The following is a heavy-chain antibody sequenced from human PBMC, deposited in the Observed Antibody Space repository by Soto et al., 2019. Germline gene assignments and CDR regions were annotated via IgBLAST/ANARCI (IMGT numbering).Heavy chain of an antibody. CDR3: AKESDYYSNSKWSFDS. J-gene: IGHJ4*02. CDR1: GFTFSHHG. CDR2: VSSDGSIT. D-gene: IGHD2-21*01. V-gene: IGHV3-30*18. Sequence: QVQLVESGGGVVQPGRSLRLSCAASGFTFSHHGMHWVRQAPGKGLEWLTVVSSDGSITYDADSVRGRFAISRDNSKNTLYLHMNSLSTEDTAVYYWAKESDYYSNSKWSFDSWGQGILVTVSS.